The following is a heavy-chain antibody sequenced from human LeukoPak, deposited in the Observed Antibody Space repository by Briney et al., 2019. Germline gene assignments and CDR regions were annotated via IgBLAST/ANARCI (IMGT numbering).Heavy chain of an antibody. V-gene: IGHV3-15*01. Sequence: GGSLRLSCAASGFTFSNAWMSWVRQAPGKGLEWVGRIKSKTVGGTADYAAPVKGRFTISRDDSKNTLYLQMNSLKTEDTAVYYCTTVHDFWSGFYQGFDYWGQGTLVTVSS. D-gene: IGHD3-3*01. CDR3: TTVHDFWSGFYQGFDY. CDR2: IKSKTVGGTA. J-gene: IGHJ4*02. CDR1: GFTFSNAW.